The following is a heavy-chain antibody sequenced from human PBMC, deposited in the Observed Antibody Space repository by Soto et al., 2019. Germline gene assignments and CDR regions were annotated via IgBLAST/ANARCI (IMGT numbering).Heavy chain of an antibody. V-gene: IGHV4-59*08. Sequence: SETLSLTCTVSGGSISSYYWSWIRQPPGKGLEWIGYIYYSGSTNYNPSLKSRVTISVDTSKNQFSLKLSSVTAADTAVYYCARLEYNYYYYMDVWGKGTTVTVSS. D-gene: IGHD6-6*01. J-gene: IGHJ6*03. CDR3: ARLEYNYYYYMDV. CDR1: GGSISSYY. CDR2: IYYSGST.